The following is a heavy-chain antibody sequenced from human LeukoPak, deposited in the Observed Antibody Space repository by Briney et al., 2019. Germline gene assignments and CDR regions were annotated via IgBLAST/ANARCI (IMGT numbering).Heavy chain of an antibody. CDR1: GYTFTGYY. CDR2: INPNSGGT. D-gene: IGHD6-19*01. J-gene: IGHJ4*02. V-gene: IGHV1-2*02. CDR3: ARDFGASSGWYDY. Sequence: VASVKVSCKASGYTFTGYYMHWVRQAPGQGLEWMGWINPNSGGTKYAQKFPGRVTMTRDTSISTAYMEVSSLRSDDTAVYYCARDFGASSGWYDYWGQGTLVTVSS.